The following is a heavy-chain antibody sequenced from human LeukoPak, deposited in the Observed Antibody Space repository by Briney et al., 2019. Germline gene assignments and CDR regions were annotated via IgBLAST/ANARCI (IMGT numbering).Heavy chain of an antibody. CDR2: LSGSSSTI. J-gene: IGHJ4*02. V-gene: IGHV3-48*01. Sequence: GGSLRLSCAAYSFTVSNYSMNWVRQAPGKGLEWISYLSGSSSTIYYADSVKGRFTISRDNAKNSLYLQMNSLRVEDTAVYYCARGLDNTSSRPHFDYWGQGTLVTVSS. CDR3: ARGLDNTSSRPHFDY. D-gene: IGHD3/OR15-3a*01. CDR1: SFTVSNYS.